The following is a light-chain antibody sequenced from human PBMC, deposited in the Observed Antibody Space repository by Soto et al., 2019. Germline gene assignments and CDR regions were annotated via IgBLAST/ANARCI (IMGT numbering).Light chain of an antibody. Sequence: QPVLTQPPSVSEAPRQRVTISCFGSSSNIGKNAVNWYQQFPGKAPKLLIYYDDLLPSGVSDRFSGSKSGTSASLAISGLKSGDEADYYCPTWDDKLNGWLFGGGTKLTVL. CDR2: YDD. J-gene: IGLJ3*02. CDR3: PTWDDKLNGWL. V-gene: IGLV1-36*01. CDR1: SSNIGKNA.